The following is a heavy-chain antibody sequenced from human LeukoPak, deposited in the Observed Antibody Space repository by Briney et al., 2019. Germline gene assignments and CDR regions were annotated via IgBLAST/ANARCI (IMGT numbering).Heavy chain of an antibody. CDR2: IYHGGST. Sequence: SETLSLTCAVSGYSISSGYYWGWIRPPPGKGLEWIGSIYHGGSTYYNPSLKSRVTISVDTSKNQFSLKLSSVSAADTAVYYCASDCGGDCYNSDYWGQGTLVTVSS. CDR3: ASDCGGDCYNSDY. CDR1: GYSISSGYY. D-gene: IGHD2-21*02. V-gene: IGHV4-38-2*01. J-gene: IGHJ4*02.